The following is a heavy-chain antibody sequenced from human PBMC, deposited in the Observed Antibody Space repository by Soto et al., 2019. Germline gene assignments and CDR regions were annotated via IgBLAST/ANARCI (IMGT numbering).Heavy chain of an antibody. J-gene: IGHJ4*02. Sequence: QVQLQQWGAGLLKPSETLSLTCAVYGGSFSGYYWSWIRQPPGKGLEWIGEINHSGSTNYNPSLKSRVTISVDTSKNQFSLKLSSVTAADTAVYYCARDSSGYYYSFDYWGQGTLVTVSS. CDR2: INHSGST. CDR3: ARDSSGYYYSFDY. CDR1: GGSFSGYY. D-gene: IGHD3-22*01. V-gene: IGHV4-34*01.